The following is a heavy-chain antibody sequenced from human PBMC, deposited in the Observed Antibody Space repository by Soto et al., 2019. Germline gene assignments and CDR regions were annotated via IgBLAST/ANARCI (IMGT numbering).Heavy chain of an antibody. Sequence: EVYLAQSGAEVKKPGESLKISCKGSGYNFNRYWIGWVRQMPGKGLEWMGVIYPGDSDTRYSPSLQGQVTISADKSSSAAYLQWSSLQASETATYYCARSLVNGTYEAFDIWGQGTMVTVSS. CDR3: ARSLVNGTYEAFDI. D-gene: IGHD6-13*01. CDR2: IYPGDSDT. CDR1: GYNFNRYW. V-gene: IGHV5-51*03. J-gene: IGHJ3*02.